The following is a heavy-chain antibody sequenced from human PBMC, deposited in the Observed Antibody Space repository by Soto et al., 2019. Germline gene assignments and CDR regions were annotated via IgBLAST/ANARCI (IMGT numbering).Heavy chain of an antibody. CDR1: GGSINSASYH. Sequence: SETLSLTCSVSGGSINSASYHWSWLRQHPGKGLEFIGYIFYTGSTYYNPSLETRVTISVDTSKNHVSLRLNAVTAADTAVYYCASRDPGTSVDYWGQGTLVTVSS. V-gene: IGHV4-31*03. CDR3: ASRDPGTSVDY. J-gene: IGHJ4*02. CDR2: IFYTGST. D-gene: IGHD1-7*01.